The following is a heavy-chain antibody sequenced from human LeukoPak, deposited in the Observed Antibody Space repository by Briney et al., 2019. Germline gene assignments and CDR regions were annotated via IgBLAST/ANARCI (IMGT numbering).Heavy chain of an antibody. J-gene: IGHJ4*02. D-gene: IGHD2-2*01. CDR2: ISGSGGST. CDR1: GFTVSSNY. Sequence: GGSLRLSCAASGFTVSSNYMSWVRQAPGKGLEWVSAISGSGGSTYYADSVKGRFTISRDNSKNTLYLQMNSLRAEDTAVYYCAKDIVVVPAAIRFDYWGQGTLVTVSS. CDR3: AKDIVVVPAAIRFDY. V-gene: IGHV3-23*01.